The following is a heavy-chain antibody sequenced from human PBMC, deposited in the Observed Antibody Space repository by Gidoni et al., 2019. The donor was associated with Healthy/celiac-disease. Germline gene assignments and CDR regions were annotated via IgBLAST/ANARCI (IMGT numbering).Heavy chain of an antibody. Sequence: EVQLVESGGGLVQPGGSLRLSCAASGFTFSSYSMNWVRQAPGKGLEWVSYISSSSSTIYYADSVKGRFTISRDNAKNSLYLQMNSLRAEDTAVYYCARDQYDILTGYMDGPNHDAFDIWGQGTMVTVSS. V-gene: IGHV3-48*01. J-gene: IGHJ3*02. CDR1: GFTFSSYS. D-gene: IGHD3-9*01. CDR3: ARDQYDILTGYMDGPNHDAFDI. CDR2: ISSSSSTI.